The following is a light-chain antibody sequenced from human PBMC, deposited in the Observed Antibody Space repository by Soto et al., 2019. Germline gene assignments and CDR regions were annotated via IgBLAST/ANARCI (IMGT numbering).Light chain of an antibody. J-gene: IGKJ1*01. CDR2: AAS. Sequence: DIQMTQSPSSLSASVGDGVTITCRASQSIGISLNWYQQRPGKAPKLLVFAASSLQSGVPSRFSGNGSGTDFTLTISSLHPEDCATYYCQQSYSAPTWTFGQGTKVEIK. CDR1: QSIGIS. CDR3: QQSYSAPTWT. V-gene: IGKV1-39*01.